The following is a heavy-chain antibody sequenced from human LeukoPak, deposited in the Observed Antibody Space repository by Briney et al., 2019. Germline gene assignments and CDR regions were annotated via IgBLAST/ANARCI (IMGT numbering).Heavy chain of an antibody. V-gene: IGHV4-34*01. CDR1: GGSFSGYY. J-gene: IGHJ4*02. CDR3: ARGGDYGDYWMN. Sequence: NASETLSLTCAVYGGSFSGYYWSWIRQPPGKGLEWIGEINHSGSTNYNPSLKSRVTISVDTSKNQFSLKLSSVTAADTAVYYCARGGDYGDYWMNWGQGTLVTVSS. CDR2: INHSGST. D-gene: IGHD4-17*01.